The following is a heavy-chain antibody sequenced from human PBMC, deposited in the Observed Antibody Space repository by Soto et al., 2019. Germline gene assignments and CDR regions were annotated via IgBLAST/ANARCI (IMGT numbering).Heavy chain of an antibody. D-gene: IGHD7-27*01. Sequence: KQSQTLSLTCAISGDSVSSNSAAWNWIRQSPSRGLEWLGRTYYRSKWYNDYAVSVKSRITINPDKSKNQFSLQLNSVTPEDTAVYYCASASSVPSLVPETGDQVGAFDIWGQGTMVTVSS. V-gene: IGHV6-1*01. CDR1: GDSVSSNSAA. CDR3: ASASSVPSLVPETGDQVGAFDI. J-gene: IGHJ3*02. CDR2: TYYRSKWYN.